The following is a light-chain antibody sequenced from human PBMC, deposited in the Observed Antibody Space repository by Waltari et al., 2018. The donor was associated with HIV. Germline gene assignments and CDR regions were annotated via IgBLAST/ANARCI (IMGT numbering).Light chain of an antibody. Sequence: QSVLTHTRSVSGSPGQSVTISCTGTSSDAVGYNSVSWYQQPPGKAPKVRIYDVSKRPSGVPDRFSGSKSGNTASLTISGLQAEDEADYYCCSYAGSYTYVFGTGTKVTVL. CDR2: DVS. CDR3: CSYAGSYTYV. J-gene: IGLJ1*01. CDR1: SSDAVGYNS. V-gene: IGLV2-11*01.